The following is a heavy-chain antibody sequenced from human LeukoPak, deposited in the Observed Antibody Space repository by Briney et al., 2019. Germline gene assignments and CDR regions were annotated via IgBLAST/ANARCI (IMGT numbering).Heavy chain of an antibody. CDR3: TRDHRQYKDHDTFDS. J-gene: IGHJ3*02. CDR1: RFTLSSYW. CDR2: ISSSSRSI. V-gene: IGHV3-21*01. D-gene: IGHD1-14*01. Sequence: GGALRLSCAPSRFTLSSYWMNLVRQAPGKGLEWVSSISSSSRSIYYPDSLRGRFTISRDNAKNSLFLQMDSLRAEDTATYYCTRDHRQYKDHDTFDSWRQGTMVTVSS.